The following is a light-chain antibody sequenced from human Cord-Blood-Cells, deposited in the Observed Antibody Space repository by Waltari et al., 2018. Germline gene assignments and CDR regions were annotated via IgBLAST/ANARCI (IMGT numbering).Light chain of an antibody. J-gene: IGKJ1*01. CDR1: QSISSY. CDR3: QQSYSTPWT. V-gene: IGKV1-39*01. CDR2: AAS. Sequence: DIQMTQSPSSLSASVGDRVTITCRASQSISSYLNWYQQKPGKAPKLLIYAASSLQSGVPSRFSGSGSRTDFTLTISSLQPEDFATYYGQQSYSTPWTFGQGTKVEIK.